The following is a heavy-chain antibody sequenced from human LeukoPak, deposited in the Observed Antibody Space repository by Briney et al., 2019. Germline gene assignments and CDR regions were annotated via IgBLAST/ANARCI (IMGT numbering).Heavy chain of an antibody. CDR1: GFTFSSYA. J-gene: IGHJ4*02. V-gene: IGHV3-30-3*01. Sequence: PGRSLRLSCAASGFTFSSYAMHWVRQAPGKGLEWVSVISYDGSNKYYADSVKGRFTISRDNSKNTLYLQMNSLRAEDTAVYYCAKGGGGGYSYGYVALDYFDYWGQGTLVTVSS. D-gene: IGHD5-18*01. CDR2: ISYDGSNK. CDR3: AKGGGGGYSYGYVALDYFDY.